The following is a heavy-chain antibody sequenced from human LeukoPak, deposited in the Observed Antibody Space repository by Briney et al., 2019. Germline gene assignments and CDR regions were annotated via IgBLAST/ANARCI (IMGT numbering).Heavy chain of an antibody. J-gene: IGHJ4*02. CDR2: IKQDGSEK. V-gene: IGHV3-7*01. CDR3: ARGYSGSYFDY. D-gene: IGHD1-26*01. Sequence: GGSLRLSCAASGFTFSDYYMSWIRQAPGKGLEWVANIKQDGSEKYYVDSVKGRFTISRDNAKNSLYLQMNSLRAEDTAVYYCARGYSGSYFDYWGQGTLVTVSS. CDR1: GFTFSDYY.